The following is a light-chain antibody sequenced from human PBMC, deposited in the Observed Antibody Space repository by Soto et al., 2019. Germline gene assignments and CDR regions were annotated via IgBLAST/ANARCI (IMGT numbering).Light chain of an antibody. Sequence: DIQMTQSPSSVSASVGDRVTITCRASQGIRNWLAWYQQKPGNAPDLLIYDASSLRSGVPSRFSGSGSGTEFTLTISSLQPEDSATYYCQQANSFPYTFGQGTKPEIK. V-gene: IGKV1-12*01. CDR1: QGIRNW. CDR3: QQANSFPYT. CDR2: DAS. J-gene: IGKJ2*01.